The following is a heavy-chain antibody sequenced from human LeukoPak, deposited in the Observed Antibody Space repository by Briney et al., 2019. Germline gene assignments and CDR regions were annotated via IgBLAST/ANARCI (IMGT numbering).Heavy chain of an antibody. Sequence: GGSLRLSCAASGFTFSSYSMNWVRQAPGKGLEWVSSISSSSSYIYYADSVKGRFTISRDNSKNTLYLQMNSLRAEDTAVYYCAKDPREWLSQGDYWGQGTLVTVSS. CDR1: GFTFSSYS. CDR2: ISSSSSYI. J-gene: IGHJ4*02. V-gene: IGHV3-21*04. D-gene: IGHD3-3*01. CDR3: AKDPREWLSQGDY.